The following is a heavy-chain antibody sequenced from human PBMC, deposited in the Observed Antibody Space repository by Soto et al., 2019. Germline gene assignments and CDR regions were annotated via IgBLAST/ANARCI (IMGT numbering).Heavy chain of an antibody. V-gene: IGHV3-21*06. D-gene: IGHD3-10*01. CDR2: ISSSSSYI. CDR3: ARDIGEMSAV. CDR1: GFTFGSST. Sequence: GGSLRLSCTGSGFTFGSSTMTWVRQGPGKGLEWVSSISSSSSYIYFADSLKGRFTISRDNAKNSLYLQMNSLRAEDTAVYYCARDIGEMSAVWGQGTQVTVSS. J-gene: IGHJ4*02.